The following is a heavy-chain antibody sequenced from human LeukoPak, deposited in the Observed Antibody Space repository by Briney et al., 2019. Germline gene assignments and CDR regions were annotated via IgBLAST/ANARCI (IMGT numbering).Heavy chain of an antibody. CDR3: AKGSDYNLYFDH. CDR2: ISGSSEGT. CDR1: GFTFSTYA. V-gene: IGHV3-23*01. J-gene: IGHJ5*02. Sequence: GGSLRLSCAASGFTFSTYAMNWVRQAPGKGLEWVSTISGSSEGTYYADSVKGRFTISRDSSKDTVYLQMDSLRAEDTAVYYCAKGSDYNLYFDHWGQGTLVTVSS. D-gene: IGHD1-26*01.